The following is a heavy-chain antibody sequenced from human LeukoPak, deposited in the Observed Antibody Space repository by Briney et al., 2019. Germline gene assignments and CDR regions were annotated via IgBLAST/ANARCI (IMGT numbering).Heavy chain of an antibody. J-gene: IGHJ3*01. D-gene: IGHD5-24*01. CDR2: INPSGGST. Sequence: GASVKVSCKTSGYTFTNYYMHWVRQAPGQGLEWMGIINPSGGSTSYAQKFQGRVTMTRDTSTSTLYMELSSLRFEDTAVYYCARDASLQTGAFDVWGQGTMVTVSS. CDR1: GYTFTNYY. CDR3: ARDASLQTGAFDV. V-gene: IGHV1-46*01.